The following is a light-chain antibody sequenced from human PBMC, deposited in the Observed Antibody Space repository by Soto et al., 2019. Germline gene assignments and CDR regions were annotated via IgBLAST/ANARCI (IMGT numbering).Light chain of an antibody. CDR3: QQFNNWPRT. CDR2: DTT. J-gene: IGKJ1*01. Sequence: ENVLTQSPATLSLSPGERATLSCRASQSVSNYLAWYQQKPGQAPRLLIYDTTNRATGIPARFSGSGSGTEFTLTISSLQSEDFAVYYCQQFNNWPRTFGQGTKVDIK. V-gene: IGKV3-11*01. CDR1: QSVSNY.